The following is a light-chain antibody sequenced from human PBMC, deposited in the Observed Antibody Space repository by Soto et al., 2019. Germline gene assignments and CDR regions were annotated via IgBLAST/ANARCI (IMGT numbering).Light chain of an antibody. CDR2: GAS. CDR1: QSVSIN. Sequence: DIVMTQSPATLSVSPGERSTLSCRASQSVSINLAWYQQKPGQAPRLLMYGASTRATGIPARFSGSGSGTEFTLTISSLQSEDFAVYYCQQYNNWPAITFGQGTRLDIK. V-gene: IGKV3D-15*01. J-gene: IGKJ5*01. CDR3: QQYNNWPAIT.